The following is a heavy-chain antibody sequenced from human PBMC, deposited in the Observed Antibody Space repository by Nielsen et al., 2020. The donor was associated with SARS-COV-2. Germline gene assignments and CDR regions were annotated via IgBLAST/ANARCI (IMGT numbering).Heavy chain of an antibody. CDR1: GLIFSSSW. CDR3: ARDAAYSRFDY. V-gene: IGHV3-7*05. Sequence: GESLKISCAASGLIFSSSWMVWVRQAPGKGLEWVANINEDGSVVNYVDSVKGRFTISRDNAGKSLYLQMNSLRAEDTAVYYCARDAAYSRFDYWGQGTLVIVSS. CDR2: INEDGSVV. J-gene: IGHJ4*02. D-gene: IGHD4-11*01.